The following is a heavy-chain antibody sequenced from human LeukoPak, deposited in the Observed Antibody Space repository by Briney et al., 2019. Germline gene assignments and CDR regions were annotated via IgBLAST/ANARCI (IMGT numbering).Heavy chain of an antibody. CDR1: GGSFSGYY. V-gene: IGHV3-23*01. D-gene: IGHD3-22*01. Sequence: PSETLSLTCAVYGGSFSGYYWSWVRQAPGKGLEWVSGISGSGINTYYADSVKGRFTISRDKSKNTLYLQMNSLRAEDTALYYCARRYYYDSSGYLWDYWGQGTLVTVSS. CDR2: ISGSGINT. CDR3: ARRYYYDSSGYLWDY. J-gene: IGHJ4*02.